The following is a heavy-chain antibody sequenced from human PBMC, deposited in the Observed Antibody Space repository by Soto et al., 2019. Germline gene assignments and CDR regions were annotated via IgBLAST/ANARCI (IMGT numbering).Heavy chain of an antibody. CDR1: GFTFSSYG. CDR2: ISYDGSNK. D-gene: IGHD3-22*01. V-gene: IGHV3-30*18. J-gene: IGHJ6*02. CDR3: AKTSAWRDYDSSGYYPFFDYYYCMDV. Sequence: PGGSLRLSCAASGFTFSSYGMHWVRQAPGKGLEWVAVISYDGSNKYYADSVKGRFTISRDNSKNTLYLQMNSLRAEDTAVYYCAKTSAWRDYDSSGYYPFFDYYYCMDVWGQGTTVTVSS.